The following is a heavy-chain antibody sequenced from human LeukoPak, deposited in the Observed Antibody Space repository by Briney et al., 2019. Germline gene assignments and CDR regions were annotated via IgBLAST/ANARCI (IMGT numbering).Heavy chain of an antibody. J-gene: IGHJ4*02. CDR3: ARLASSGDYYDSGDVY. CDR2: IYYSGST. V-gene: IGHV4-39*01. CDR1: GGSISSSSYY. D-gene: IGHD3-22*01. Sequence: SETLSLTCTVSGGSISSSSYYWGWIRQPPGKGLEWIGSIYYSGSTYYNPSLKSRVTISVDTSKNQFSLKLSSVTAADTAVYYCARLASSGDYYDSGDVYWGQGTLVTVSS.